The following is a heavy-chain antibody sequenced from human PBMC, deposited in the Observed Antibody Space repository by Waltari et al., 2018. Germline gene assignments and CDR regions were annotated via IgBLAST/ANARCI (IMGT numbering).Heavy chain of an antibody. D-gene: IGHD6-19*01. CDR2: MNQDGSQK. Sequence: EVQLVPSGGGLVQPGESLRLSCAPSGFTFSHSWMSWVRQAPGKGLEFVANMNQDGSQKNYVGSVKGRFTISRDNAKNSLYLQMNSLRAEDTAFYYCARDPGYSSFDYWGQGTLVTVSS. V-gene: IGHV3-7*01. CDR1: GFTFSHSW. J-gene: IGHJ4*02. CDR3: ARDPGYSSFDY.